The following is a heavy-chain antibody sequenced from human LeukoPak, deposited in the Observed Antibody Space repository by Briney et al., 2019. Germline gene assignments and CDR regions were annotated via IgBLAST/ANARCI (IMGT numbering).Heavy chain of an antibody. CDR2: INSDGSST. CDR3: ARRSGTYFDY. J-gene: IGHJ4*02. CDR1: GFTFTTYW. Sequence: GGSLRLSCAASGFTFTTYWMHWVRQAPGQGLVWVSRINSDGSSTSYADSVKGRFSISRDNARNTLYLQMNSLRAEDTAVYYCARRSGTYFDYWGQGALVTVSS. D-gene: IGHD1-1*01. V-gene: IGHV3-74*01.